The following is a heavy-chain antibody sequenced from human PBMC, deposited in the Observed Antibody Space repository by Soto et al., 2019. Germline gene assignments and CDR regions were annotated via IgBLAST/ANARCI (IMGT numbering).Heavy chain of an antibody. J-gene: IGHJ4*02. CDR3: ARGSYGDRFAF. CDR2: IYYSGTT. D-gene: IGHD4-17*01. CDR1: GGSISRGGYY. Sequence: QVQLQESGPGLVKPSQTLSLTCTVSGGSISRGGYYWSWIRQHPGKGLEWIGSIYYSGTTYYNPSLKSRVTISVGTSKNQFSLKLSSVTAADTAVYYCARGSYGDRFAFGGQGTLVTVSS. V-gene: IGHV4-31*03.